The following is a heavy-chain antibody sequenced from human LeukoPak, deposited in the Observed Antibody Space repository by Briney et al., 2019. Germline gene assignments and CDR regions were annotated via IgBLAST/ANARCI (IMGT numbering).Heavy chain of an antibody. J-gene: IGHJ3*02. V-gene: IGHV4-59*01. CDR3: ARDETTVNAFDI. D-gene: IGHD4-11*01. CDR2: IYYSGST. Sequence: SETLSLTCTVSGGSISSYYWSWIRQPPGKGLEWIGYIYYSGSTNYNPSLKSRVTISIDTSKNQFSLKLSSVTAADTAVYYCARDETTVNAFDIWGQGTMVTVSS. CDR1: GGSISSYY.